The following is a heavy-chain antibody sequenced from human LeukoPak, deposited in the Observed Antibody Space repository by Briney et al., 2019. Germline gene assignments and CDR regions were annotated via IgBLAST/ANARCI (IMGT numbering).Heavy chain of an antibody. CDR1: GGSFSGYY. V-gene: IGHV4-34*01. Sequence: PSETLSLTCAVYGGSFSGYYWSWIRQPPGKGLEWIGEINHSGSTNYNPSLKSRVTISVDTSKNQFSLKLSSVTAADTAVYYCAREEALGSGSFDYWGQGTLVTVSS. J-gene: IGHJ4*02. D-gene: IGHD1-26*01. CDR2: INHSGST. CDR3: AREEALGSGSFDY.